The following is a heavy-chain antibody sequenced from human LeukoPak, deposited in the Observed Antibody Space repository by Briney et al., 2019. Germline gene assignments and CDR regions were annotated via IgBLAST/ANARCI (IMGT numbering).Heavy chain of an antibody. D-gene: IGHD3-3*01. CDR1: GFSFNKYG. Sequence: GGSLRLSCATSGFSFNKYGMHWVRQAPGKGLERVAYIRYDGSDKHYGDSVKGRFTISRDDSKNTLYLQMSSLRAEDTAVYYCAKDWDYNFWSNYDHWGQGILVTVS. V-gene: IGHV3-30*02. CDR3: AKDWDYNFWSNYDH. CDR2: IRYDGSDK. J-gene: IGHJ4*02.